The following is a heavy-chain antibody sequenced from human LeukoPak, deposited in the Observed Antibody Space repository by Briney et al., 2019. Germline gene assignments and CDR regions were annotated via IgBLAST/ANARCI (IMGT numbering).Heavy chain of an antibody. V-gene: IGHV3-48*03. CDR1: GFDLSTYE. CDR3: ARGDPHADL. Sequence: RGSLRLSCAASGFDLSTYEINWVRQAPGEGLEWIADITISGHTKNYADSVKGRYTISRDNARTSLYLQMNSLRVEDTGVYYCARGDPHADLWGQGTLVTVSS. CDR2: ITISGHTK. J-gene: IGHJ5*02.